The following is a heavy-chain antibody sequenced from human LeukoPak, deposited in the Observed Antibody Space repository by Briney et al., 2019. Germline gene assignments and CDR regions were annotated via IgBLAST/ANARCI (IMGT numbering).Heavy chain of an antibody. D-gene: IGHD6-13*01. CDR1: GFTFSTYA. J-gene: IGHJ4*02. CDR3: ARAGAAAGTHFDS. Sequence: GGSLRLSCAASGFTFSTYAMHWVRQAPGKGLEWVAVLSSDGSNKYYADSVKGRFIISRDNSKNTLYLQMNSLRDEDTAVYYFARAGAAAGTHFDSWGQGTLVTVSS. CDR2: LSSDGSNK. V-gene: IGHV3-30*04.